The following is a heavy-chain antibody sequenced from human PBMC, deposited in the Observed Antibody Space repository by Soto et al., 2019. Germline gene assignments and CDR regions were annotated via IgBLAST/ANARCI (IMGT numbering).Heavy chain of an antibody. CDR1: GFTFSSYI. CDR2: ISSSSSYI. Sequence: GGSLRLSCAASGFTFSSYIMNWVRQAPGKGLEWVSSISSSSSYIYYADSVKGRFTISRDNAKNSLYLQMNSLRAEDTAVYYWARDFDYDILTGPGWFDPWGQGTLVTVSS. CDR3: ARDFDYDILTGPGWFDP. D-gene: IGHD3-9*01. J-gene: IGHJ5*02. V-gene: IGHV3-21*01.